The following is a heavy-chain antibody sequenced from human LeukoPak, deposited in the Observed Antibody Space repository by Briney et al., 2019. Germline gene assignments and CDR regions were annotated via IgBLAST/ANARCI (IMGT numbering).Heavy chain of an antibody. Sequence: GESLKISCKGSGYSFTSYWIGWVRQMPGKGLEWMGIIYPGDSDTRYSPSFQGQVTISADKSISTAYLQWSSLKASDTAMYYCARPYCGGDCYSGTHFDYRGQGTLVTVSS. V-gene: IGHV5-51*01. J-gene: IGHJ4*02. D-gene: IGHD2-21*02. CDR2: IYPGDSDT. CDR1: GYSFTSYW. CDR3: ARPYCGGDCYSGTHFDY.